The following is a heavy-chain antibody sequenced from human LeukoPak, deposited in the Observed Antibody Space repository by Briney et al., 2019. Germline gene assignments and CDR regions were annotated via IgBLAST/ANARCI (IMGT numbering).Heavy chain of an antibody. CDR3: ARGDAVYYYDSSRNWFDP. J-gene: IGHJ5*02. V-gene: IGHV4-34*01. CDR2: INHSGST. D-gene: IGHD3-22*01. Sequence: SETLSLTCTVSGGSISSHYWSWIRQPPGKGLEWIGEINHSGSTNYNPSLKSRVTISVDTSKNQFSLKLSSVTAADTAVYYCARGDAVYYYDSSRNWFDPWGQGTLVTVSS. CDR1: GGSISSHY.